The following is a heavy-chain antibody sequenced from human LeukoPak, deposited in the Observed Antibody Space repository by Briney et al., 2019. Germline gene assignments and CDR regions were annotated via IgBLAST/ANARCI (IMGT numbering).Heavy chain of an antibody. CDR2: IYYSGST. V-gene: IGHV4-59*01. Sequence: PSETLSLTCTVSGGSISSYYWSWIRQPPGKGLEWIGYIYYSGSTNYNPSLKSRVTISVDTSKNQFSLKLSSVTAADTAVYYCAREMVRGSYYPFDYWGQGTLVTVSS. D-gene: IGHD1-26*01. CDR1: GGSISSYY. CDR3: AREMVRGSYYPFDY. J-gene: IGHJ4*02.